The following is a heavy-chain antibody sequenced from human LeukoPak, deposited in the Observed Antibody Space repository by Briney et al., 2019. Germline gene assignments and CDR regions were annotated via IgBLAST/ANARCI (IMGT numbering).Heavy chain of an antibody. J-gene: IGHJ4*02. Sequence: PGGSLRLSCAASGFTFSSYWMSWVRQAPGKGLEWVANIKQDGSEKYYVDSVKGRFTISRDNAKNSLYLQMNSLRAEDTAVYYCARGYDFWSGYPGGVDYWGQGTLVTVS. CDR2: IKQDGSEK. D-gene: IGHD3-3*01. CDR1: GFTFSSYW. CDR3: ARGYDFWSGYPGGVDY. V-gene: IGHV3-7*01.